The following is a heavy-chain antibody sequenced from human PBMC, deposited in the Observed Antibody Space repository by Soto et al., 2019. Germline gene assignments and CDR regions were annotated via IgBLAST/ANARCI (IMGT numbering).Heavy chain of an antibody. Sequence: SVKVSCKASGGTFSSYSISWVLQAPGQGLEWMGGIIPIFGTANYAQKFQGRVTITADKSTSTAYMELSSLRSEDTAVYYCARDLPGSYGTDNWFDPWGQGTLVTVSS. J-gene: IGHJ5*02. D-gene: IGHD1-26*01. V-gene: IGHV1-69*06. CDR3: ARDLPGSYGTDNWFDP. CDR1: GGTFSSYS. CDR2: IIPIFGTA.